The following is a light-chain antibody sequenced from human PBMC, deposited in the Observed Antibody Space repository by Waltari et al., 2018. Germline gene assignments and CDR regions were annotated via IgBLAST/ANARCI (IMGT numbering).Light chain of an antibody. CDR3: QQYYSTPQT. CDR2: WAS. V-gene: IGKV4-1*01. Sequence: DIVMTQSPDSLAVSLGERATINCRSGQSVLSSSNNKNYLAWYQQKLGQPPKLLIYWASTRESGVPDRFNGSGSGTDFTLTISSLQAEDVAVYYCQQYYSTPQTFGQGTKVEIK. J-gene: IGKJ1*01. CDR1: QSVLSSSNNKNY.